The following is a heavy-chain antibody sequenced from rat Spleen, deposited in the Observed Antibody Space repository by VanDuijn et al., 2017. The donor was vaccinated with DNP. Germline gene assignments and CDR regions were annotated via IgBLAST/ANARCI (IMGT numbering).Heavy chain of an antibody. CDR3: AKHLDV. CDR1: GFSLTNFG. Sequence: VQLRESGPGLVQPSQTLSLTCTVSGFSLTNFGVNWVRQPPGKGLEWVASITTSGDSTSSPDSVKGRFTISRDNAENTIYLQMNSLRSEDTATYYCAKHLDVWGQGTSVIVSS. CDR2: ITTSGDST. V-gene: IGHV5-58*01. J-gene: IGHJ4*01.